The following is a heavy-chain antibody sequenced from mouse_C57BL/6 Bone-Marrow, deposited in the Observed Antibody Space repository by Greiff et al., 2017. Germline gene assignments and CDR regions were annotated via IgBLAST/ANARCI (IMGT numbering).Heavy chain of an antibody. CDR1: GFNINDYY. Sequence: DVKLVESGAELVRPGASVKLSCTASGFNINDYYMHWVKQRPEQGLEWIGRIDPEDGDTEYAPKFQGKATLPADTSSNTAYLQLSSLTSEDTAVYYCTARSYFDYWGQGTTRTGSS. CDR3: TARSYFDY. V-gene: IGHV14-1*01. J-gene: IGHJ2*01. CDR2: IDPEDGDT.